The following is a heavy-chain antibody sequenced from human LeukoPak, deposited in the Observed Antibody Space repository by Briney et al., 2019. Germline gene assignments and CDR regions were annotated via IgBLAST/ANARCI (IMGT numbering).Heavy chain of an antibody. V-gene: IGHV3-30*02. CDR2: IRYDGSIK. CDR1: GFTFRNYG. J-gene: IGHJ4*02. CDR3: ASSIDGSRHRRFDY. Sequence: GGSLRLSCGASGFTFRNYGMHWVRLAPGKGLEWVAFIRYDGSIKYYVDSVKGRFTVSRDNSKNTLYLQMNSLRAEDTAVYYCASSIDGSRHRRFDYWGQGTLVTVSS. D-gene: IGHD5-24*01.